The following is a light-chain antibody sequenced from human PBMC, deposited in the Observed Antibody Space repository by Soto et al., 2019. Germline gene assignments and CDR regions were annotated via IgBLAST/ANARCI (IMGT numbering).Light chain of an antibody. J-gene: IGKJ1*01. Sequence: AIQLTQSPSSLSASVGDRVTITCRASTGIRTDLSWYQQKPGKVPKVLIYAATSLHSGVPSRFSGSGSGTDFTLTISSLQPEYFATYYCLQDYNYPWTFGQGTKVEIK. CDR3: LQDYNYPWT. V-gene: IGKV1-6*01. CDR2: AAT. CDR1: TGIRTD.